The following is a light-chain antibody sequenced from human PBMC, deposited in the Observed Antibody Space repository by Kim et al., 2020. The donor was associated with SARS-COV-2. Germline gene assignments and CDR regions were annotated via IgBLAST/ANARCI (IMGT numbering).Light chain of an antibody. CDR3: QQYGSSPRLT. J-gene: IGKJ4*01. CDR1: QSVSSSY. CDR2: GAS. V-gene: IGKV3-20*01. Sequence: EERHTLTCSSSQSVSSSYLAWYQQTPGLAPMLLIYGASSRATVIPDRFSGSGSVTDFTLSISRLEPEYFAVYYCQQYGSSPRLTFGGGTKLDIK.